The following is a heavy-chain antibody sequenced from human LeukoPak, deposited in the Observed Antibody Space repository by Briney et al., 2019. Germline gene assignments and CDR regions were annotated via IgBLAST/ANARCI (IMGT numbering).Heavy chain of an antibody. CDR3: ARGPTYYDFWSGYXXXSY. CDR1: GFTFSSYA. J-gene: IGHJ4*02. D-gene: IGHD3-3*01. CDR2: ISYDGSNK. V-gene: IGHV3-30-3*01. Sequence: PGGSLRLSCAASGFTFSSYAMHWVRQAPGKGLEWVAVISYDGSNKYYADSVKGRFTISRDNSKNTLYLQMNSLRAEDTAVYYCARGPTYYDFWSGYXXXSYWGQGTLVTVSS.